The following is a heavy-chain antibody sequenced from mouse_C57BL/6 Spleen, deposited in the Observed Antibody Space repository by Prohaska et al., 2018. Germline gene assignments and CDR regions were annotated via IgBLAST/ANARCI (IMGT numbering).Heavy chain of an antibody. D-gene: IGHD1-1*01. V-gene: IGHV1-55*01. CDR1: GYTFTSYW. Sequence: QVQLQQPGAELVKPGASVKMSCKASGYTFTSYWITWVKQRPGHGIEWIGDLDPGSGSTNYNEKFKSKATLTVDTSASTAYMQLSSLTSEDAAVYYCARRDYYGSSWYFDVWGTGTTVTVYS. CDR2: LDPGSGST. J-gene: IGHJ1*03. CDR3: ARRDYYGSSWYFDV.